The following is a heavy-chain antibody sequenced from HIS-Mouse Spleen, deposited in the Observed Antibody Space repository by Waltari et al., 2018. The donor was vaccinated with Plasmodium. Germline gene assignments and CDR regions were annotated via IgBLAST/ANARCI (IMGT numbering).Heavy chain of an antibody. J-gene: IGHJ4*02. V-gene: IGHV1-2*02. D-gene: IGHD6-13*01. Sequence: QVQLVQSGAEVKKPGASVKVSCKASGYTFTGYYMHWVRQAPGQGLEWMGWINPNSGGKNYAQKFQGRVTMTRDTSISTAYMELSRLRSDDTAVYYCARTNSIAAAANYFDYWGQGTLVTVSS. CDR2: INPNSGGK. CDR1: GYTFTGYY. CDR3: ARTNSIAAAANYFDY.